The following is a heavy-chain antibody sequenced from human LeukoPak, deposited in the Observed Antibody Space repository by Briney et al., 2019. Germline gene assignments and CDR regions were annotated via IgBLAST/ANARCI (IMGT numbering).Heavy chain of an antibody. Sequence: SQTLSLTCPISGDIVSSNSAAWNWIRQSPSRALEGLAKTYYRSKWYNDYVVSVKSRITIDPDTSKNQLSLQLNSVTPEDTAVYYCARGVHGYSSGWEDFDYWGQGTLVTVSS. CDR2: TYYRSKWYN. CDR3: ARGVHGYSSGWEDFDY. CDR1: GDIVSSNSAA. D-gene: IGHD6-19*01. J-gene: IGHJ4*02. V-gene: IGHV6-1*01.